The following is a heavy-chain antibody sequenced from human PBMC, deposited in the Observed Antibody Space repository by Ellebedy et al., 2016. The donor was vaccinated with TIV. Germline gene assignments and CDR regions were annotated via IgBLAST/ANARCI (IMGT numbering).Heavy chain of an antibody. Sequence: GESLKISCAASGFTFTTYWMSWVRQAPGKGLEWVANMNQVGSEKYYVDSVKGRFTISRDNAKNSLYLQMNNLRAGDTAVYYCARDPNSPGDTGYGDYWGQGVVVTVST. CDR2: MNQVGSEK. CDR1: GFTFTTYW. V-gene: IGHV3-7*03. CDR3: ARDPNSPGDTGYGDY. D-gene: IGHD5-12*01. J-gene: IGHJ4*02.